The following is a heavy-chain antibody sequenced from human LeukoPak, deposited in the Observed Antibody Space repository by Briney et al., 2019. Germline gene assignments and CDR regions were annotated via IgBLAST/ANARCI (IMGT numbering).Heavy chain of an antibody. J-gene: IGHJ5*02. CDR1: GGSFSGYY. V-gene: IGHV4-34*01. CDR2: INHSGST. CDR3: ARSFSTYQLLPAWFDP. Sequence: SETLSLTCAVYGGSFSGYYWSWIRQPPGKGLEWIGEINHSGSTNYNPSLKSRVTISVGTSKNQFSLKLSSVTAADTAVYYCARSFSTYQLLPAWFDPWGQGTLVTVSS. D-gene: IGHD2-2*01.